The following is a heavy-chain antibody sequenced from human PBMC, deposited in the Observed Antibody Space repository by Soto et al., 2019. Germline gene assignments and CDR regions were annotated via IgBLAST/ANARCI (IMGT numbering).Heavy chain of an antibody. CDR3: ARDPGYCTNGVCYLIPFDY. CDR2: ISSSSSYI. V-gene: IGHV3-21*01. CDR1: GFTFSSYS. J-gene: IGHJ4*02. D-gene: IGHD2-8*01. Sequence: GGSLRLSCAASGFTFSSYSMNWVRQAPGKGLEWVSSISSSSSYIYYADSVKGRFTISRDNAKNSLYLQMNSLRAEDTAAYYCARDPGYCTNGVCYLIPFDYWGQGTLVTVSS.